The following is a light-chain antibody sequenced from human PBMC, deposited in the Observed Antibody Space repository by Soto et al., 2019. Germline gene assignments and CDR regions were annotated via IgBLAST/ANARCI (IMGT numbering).Light chain of an antibody. J-gene: IGLJ3*02. CDR3: SSYAGSNNWV. CDR2: DVT. Sequence: QSVLTQPPSASGSHGQSVTISCTGTSSDVGGYNYVSWYQQHPGKAPKLMIYDVTKRPSGVPDRFSGSKSGSTASLTVSGLQAEDEADYYCSSYAGSNNWVFGGGTKLTVL. CDR1: SSDVGGYNY. V-gene: IGLV2-8*01.